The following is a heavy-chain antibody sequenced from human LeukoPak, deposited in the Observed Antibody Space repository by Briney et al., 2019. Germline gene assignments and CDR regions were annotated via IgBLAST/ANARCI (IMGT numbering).Heavy chain of an antibody. D-gene: IGHD2-15*01. V-gene: IGHV4-39*01. Sequence: SETLSLTCTVSGDSISSSGYYWGWIRRPPGKGLEWIGSIYYSGSTYYNPSLKSRVTISVDTSKNQFPLKLSSVTAADTAVYYCARLGVVVAVTQIDYWGQGTLVTVSS. CDR2: IYYSGST. CDR1: GDSISSSGYY. J-gene: IGHJ4*02. CDR3: ARLGVVVAVTQIDY.